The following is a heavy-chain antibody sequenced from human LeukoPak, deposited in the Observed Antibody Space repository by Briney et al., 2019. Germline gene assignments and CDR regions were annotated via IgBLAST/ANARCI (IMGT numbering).Heavy chain of an antibody. CDR3: AGEAAYYYASRDAFDV. J-gene: IGHJ3*01. V-gene: IGHV1-58*01. CDR2: IVVGSGNT. D-gene: IGHD3-22*01. CDR1: GFTFTSSA. Sequence: EASVKVSCMASGFTFTSSAVQWVRQARGQRLEWIGWIVVGSGNTNYAQKFQERVTITRDMSTSLVYMELSSLRSEDTAVYYCAGEAAYYYASRDAFDVWGQGTMVTVSS.